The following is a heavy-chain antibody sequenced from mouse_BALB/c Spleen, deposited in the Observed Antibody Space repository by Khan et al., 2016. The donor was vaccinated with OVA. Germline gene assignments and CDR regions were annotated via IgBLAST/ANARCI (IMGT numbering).Heavy chain of an antibody. Sequence: QVQLKQSGPELVRPGVSVKISCKGSGYTFTDYVMYWVKQSHAKSLEWIGLISTYSGNTNYNQKFKGKATMTVDKSSSTAYMELARLTSEDSAIYCYARPAYDGYYDYWGQGTTLTVSS. D-gene: IGHD2-3*01. J-gene: IGHJ2*01. V-gene: IGHV1S137*01. CDR1: GYTFTDYV. CDR2: ISTYSGNT. CDR3: ARPAYDGYYDY.